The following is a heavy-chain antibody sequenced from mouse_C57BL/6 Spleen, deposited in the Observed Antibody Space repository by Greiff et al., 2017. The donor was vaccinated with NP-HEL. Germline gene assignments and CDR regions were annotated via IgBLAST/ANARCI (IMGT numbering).Heavy chain of an antibody. Sequence: VQLQQPGAELVKPGASVKLSCKASGYTFTSYWMHWVKQRPGQGLEWIGMIHPNSGSTNYNEKFKSKATLTVDKSSSTAYMQLSSLTSEDSAVYYCARDYDGSSYGAMDYWGQGTSVTVSS. J-gene: IGHJ4*01. D-gene: IGHD1-1*01. CDR2: IHPNSGST. V-gene: IGHV1-64*01. CDR3: ARDYDGSSYGAMDY. CDR1: GYTFTSYW.